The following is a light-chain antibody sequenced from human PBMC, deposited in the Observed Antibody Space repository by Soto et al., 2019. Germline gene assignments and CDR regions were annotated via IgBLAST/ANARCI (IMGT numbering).Light chain of an antibody. CDR2: EGD. J-gene: IGLJ1*01. V-gene: IGLV2-23*01. Sequence: QSALTQPASVSGSPGQSITISCSGTSSDVGSSNLVSWYQQHPGKAPKLIIFEGDRRPSGVSGRFSGSKSGNTASLTISGLQAEDEADYYCCSFARSTTFYVFGTGTKLTVL. CDR1: SSDVGSSNL. CDR3: CSFARSTTFYV.